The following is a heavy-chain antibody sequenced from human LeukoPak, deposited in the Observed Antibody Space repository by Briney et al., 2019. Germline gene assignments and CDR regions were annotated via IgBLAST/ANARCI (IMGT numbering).Heavy chain of an antibody. J-gene: IGHJ4*02. CDR1: GGSISSRSYY. CDR3: AESSHYYDTIDY. CDR2: IYYSGST. V-gene: IGHV4-39*07. D-gene: IGHD3-22*01. Sequence: MASETLSLTCTVSGGSISSRSYYWGWIRQPPGKGLEWIGSIYYSGSTYYNPSLKSRVTISVDTSKNQFSLKLSSVTAADTAVYYCAESSHYYDTIDYWGQGTLVTVSS.